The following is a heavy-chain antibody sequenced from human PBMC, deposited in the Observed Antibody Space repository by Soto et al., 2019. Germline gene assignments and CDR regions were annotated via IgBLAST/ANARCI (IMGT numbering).Heavy chain of an antibody. Sequence: EVQLVESGGGLVKPGGSLRLSCAASGFIFSSYNMNWVRQAPGKGLEWVSSISSSSNYIYYADSMKGRFTISRDNGKSSLTLQMNSLRAEDTAVYYCARGEYGLDVWGHGNTVTVSS. J-gene: IGHJ6*02. V-gene: IGHV3-21*06. CDR2: ISSSSNYI. CDR1: GFIFSSYN. D-gene: IGHD1-26*01. CDR3: ARGEYGLDV.